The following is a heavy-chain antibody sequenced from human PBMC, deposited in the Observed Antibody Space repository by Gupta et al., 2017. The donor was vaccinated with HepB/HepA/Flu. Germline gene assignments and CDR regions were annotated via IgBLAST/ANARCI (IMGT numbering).Heavy chain of an antibody. J-gene: IGHJ4*02. CDR2: ILYDGSNQ. CDR3: AKRTDSSSWSVDY. V-gene: IGHV3-30*18. D-gene: IGHD6-13*01. Sequence: QVQLVQSGGGVVQPGRSLRLSCTASGFTFRSYGINWVRQAPGKGLEWVAVILYDGSNQYYADSVKGRFAISRDNSKNTVDLQMNSLRPEDTAVYYCAKRTDSSSWSVDYWGQGTLVTVSS. CDR1: GFTFRSYG.